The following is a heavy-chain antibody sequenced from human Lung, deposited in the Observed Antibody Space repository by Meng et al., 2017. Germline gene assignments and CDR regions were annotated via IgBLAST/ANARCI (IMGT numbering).Heavy chain of an antibody. Sequence: QVQLQESGPGLVKPSQTLSLTCTFSGGSINSDDYYWSWIRQHPGKGLEWIGFIYYSGSTYYNPSLKSRVSISVDTSKNQFSLKLTSVTAADTAVYYCARGDYDGLAYWGQGTLVTVSS. D-gene: IGHD4-17*01. CDR2: IYYSGST. CDR1: GGSINSDDYY. J-gene: IGHJ4*02. V-gene: IGHV4-31*03. CDR3: ARGDYDGLAY.